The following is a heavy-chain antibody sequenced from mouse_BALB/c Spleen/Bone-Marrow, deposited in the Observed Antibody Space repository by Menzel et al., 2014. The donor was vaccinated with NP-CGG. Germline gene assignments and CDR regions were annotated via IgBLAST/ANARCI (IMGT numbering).Heavy chain of an antibody. CDR2: IHPNSGNT. CDR3: ARHHRYAYYFDY. V-gene: IGHV1S130*01. Sequence: QVQLEQSGSVLVRPGASVKLSCKASGYTFTSSWMHWAKQRPGHGLEWIGEIHPNSGNTIYNEKFKGKATLTVDTSSSTAYVDLSSLTSEDSAVYYYARHHRYAYYFDYWGQGTTLTVSS. J-gene: IGHJ2*01. D-gene: IGHD2-14*01. CDR1: GYTFTSSW.